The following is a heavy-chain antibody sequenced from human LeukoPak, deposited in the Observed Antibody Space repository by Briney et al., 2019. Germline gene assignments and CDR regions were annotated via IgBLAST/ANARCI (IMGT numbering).Heavy chain of an antibody. Sequence: GGSLRLSCAASGFTFSSYGMHWVRQAPGKGLEWVAVISYDGSNKYYADSVKGRFTISRDNAKNSLYLQMNSLRDEDTAVYYCARDREGGAYYYYGMDVWGQGTTVTVSS. CDR1: GFTFSSYG. V-gene: IGHV3-30*03. J-gene: IGHJ6*02. CDR2: ISYDGSNK. D-gene: IGHD3-16*01. CDR3: ARDREGGAYYYYGMDV.